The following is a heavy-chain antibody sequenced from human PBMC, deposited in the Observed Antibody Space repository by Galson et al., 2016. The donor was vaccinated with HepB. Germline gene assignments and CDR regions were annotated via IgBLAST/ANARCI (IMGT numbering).Heavy chain of an antibody. Sequence: SETLSLTCAVSGVGVSGYYWSWIRQSPGKGLGWIGEINYSGTTNHNPSLKSRVTLSLDTTKYQLSLNLSSVTATDTAMYYCARGSYGSGNYYKPKHFHPWGQGTLVTVSS. V-gene: IGHV4-34*01. J-gene: IGHJ1*01. CDR3: ARGSYGSGNYYKPKHFHP. CDR2: INYSGTT. CDR1: GVGVSGYY. D-gene: IGHD3-10*01.